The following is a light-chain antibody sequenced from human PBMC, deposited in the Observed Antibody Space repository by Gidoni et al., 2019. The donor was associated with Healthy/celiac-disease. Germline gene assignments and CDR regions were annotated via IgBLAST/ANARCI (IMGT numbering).Light chain of an antibody. CDR2: DVS. Sequence: QSALTQPAPVSGSPGQPITISCPGTSSDVGGYNYVSWYQQHTGKAPKLMIYDVSNRPSGVSNRVSGSKSGNTASLTISGLQAEDEADYYGSSYTSSSTPYVFGTGTKVTVL. J-gene: IGLJ1*01. V-gene: IGLV2-14*03. CDR3: SSYTSSSTPYV. CDR1: SSDVGGYNY.